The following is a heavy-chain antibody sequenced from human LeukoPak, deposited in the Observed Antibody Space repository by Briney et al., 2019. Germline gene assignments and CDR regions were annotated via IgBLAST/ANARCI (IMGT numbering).Heavy chain of an antibody. CDR1: GFTFSNYA. J-gene: IGHJ5*02. D-gene: IGHD4-17*01. CDR3: AKWGTLGEISENDYGDYADSRRLNFDP. Sequence: PGGSLRLSCAASGFTFSNYAMNWVRQTPGKGLEWVSIISGSGGSTYYADSVKGRFTASRDNSKNTLYLQMNSLRVDDTAVYYCAKWGTLGEISENDYGDYADSRRLNFDPWGQGTLVTVSS. CDR2: ISGSGGST. V-gene: IGHV3-23*01.